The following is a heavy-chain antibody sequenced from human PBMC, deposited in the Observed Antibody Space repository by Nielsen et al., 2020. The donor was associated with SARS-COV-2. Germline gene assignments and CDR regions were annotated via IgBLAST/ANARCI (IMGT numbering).Heavy chain of an antibody. CDR2: INWNGGST. CDR3: AKDITPVAHGYCSSTSCSGAFDI. J-gene: IGHJ3*02. CDR1: GFTFDDYG. Sequence: GGSLRLSCAASGFTFDDYGMGWVRQAPGKGLEWVSGINWNGGSTGYADSVKGRFTISRDNAKNSLYLQMNSLRAEDTAVYYCAKDITPVAHGYCSSTSCSGAFDIWGQGTMVTVSS. V-gene: IGHV3-20*04. D-gene: IGHD2-2*01.